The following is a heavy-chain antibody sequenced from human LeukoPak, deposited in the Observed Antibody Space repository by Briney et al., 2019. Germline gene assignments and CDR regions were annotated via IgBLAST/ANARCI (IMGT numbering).Heavy chain of an antibody. CDR3: ARSPPSGIVGATVSDFDY. V-gene: IGHV1-3*01. CDR1: GYTFTSYA. J-gene: IGHJ4*02. Sequence: ASVKVSCKASGYTFTSYAMHWVRQAPGQRLEWMGWINAGNGNTKYSQKLQGRVTITRDTSASTAYMELSSLRSEDTAVYYCARSPPSGIVGATVSDFDYWGQGTLVTVSS. D-gene: IGHD1-26*01. CDR2: INAGNGNT.